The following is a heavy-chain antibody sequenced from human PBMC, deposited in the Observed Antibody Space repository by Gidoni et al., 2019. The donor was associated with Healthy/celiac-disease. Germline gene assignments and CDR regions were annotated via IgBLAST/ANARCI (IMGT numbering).Heavy chain of an antibody. D-gene: IGHD3-22*01. V-gene: IGHV3-23*04. Sequence: EVQLVESGGGLVQPGGSLRLSCAASGFTFSSYAMSWVRQAPGKGLEWVSAISGSGGSTYYADSVKGRFTISRDNSKNTLYLQMNSLRAEDTAVYYCANFPMIVVVITTDVPDYWGQGTLVTVSS. CDR1: GFTFSSYA. J-gene: IGHJ4*02. CDR3: ANFPMIVVVITTDVPDY. CDR2: ISGSGGST.